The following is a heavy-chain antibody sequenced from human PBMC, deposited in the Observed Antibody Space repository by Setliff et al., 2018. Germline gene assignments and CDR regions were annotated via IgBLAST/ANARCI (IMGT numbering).Heavy chain of an antibody. CDR1: GFTFGDYA. CDR2: TTGSGDSA. CDR3: AKTAHHYESSGYYYDPYFYYMDV. V-gene: IGHV3-23*01. D-gene: IGHD3-22*01. J-gene: IGHJ6*03. Sequence: GGSLRLSCAASGFTFGDYAMNWVRQVPGKGLEWVAGTTGSGDSAKYAGYVKGRFTISRDNSKNTLYLQMNSLRAEDTAVYYCAKTAHHYESSGYYYDPYFYYMDVWGKGTTVTVSS.